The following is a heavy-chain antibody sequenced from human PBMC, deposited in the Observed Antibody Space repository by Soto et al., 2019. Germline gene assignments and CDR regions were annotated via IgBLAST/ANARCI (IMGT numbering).Heavy chain of an antibody. CDR1: GFTFSSYG. J-gene: IGHJ6*02. CDR3: AKGSSSSWYSNPNYYYYYGMDV. Sequence: GGSLRLSCAASGFTFSSYGMHWVRQAPGKGLEWVAVISYDGSNKYYADSVKGRFTISRDNSKNTLYLQMNSLRAEDTAVYYRAKGSSSSWYSNPNYYYYYGMDVWGQGTTVTVSS. D-gene: IGHD6-13*01. CDR2: ISYDGSNK. V-gene: IGHV3-30*18.